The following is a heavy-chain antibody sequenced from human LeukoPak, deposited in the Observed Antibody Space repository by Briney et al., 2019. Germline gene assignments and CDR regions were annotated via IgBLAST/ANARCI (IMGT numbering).Heavy chain of an antibody. CDR3: ARGGIAVAGSFFDY. V-gene: IGHV1-69*04. CDR2: IIPILGIA. D-gene: IGHD6-19*01. CDR1: GGTFSSYA. J-gene: IGHJ4*02. Sequence: ASVKVSCKASGGTFSSYAISWVRQAPGQGLEWMGRIIPILGIANYAQKFQGRVTITADKSTSTAYMELSSLRSEDTAVYYCARGGIAVAGSFFDYWCQGTLVTVSS.